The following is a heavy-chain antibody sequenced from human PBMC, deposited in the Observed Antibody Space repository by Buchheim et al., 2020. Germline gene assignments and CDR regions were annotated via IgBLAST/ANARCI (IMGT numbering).Heavy chain of an antibody. CDR1: GFTLSAYG. V-gene: IGHV3-74*02. J-gene: IGHJ4*02. Sequence: EVQLVESGGGLVQPGGSLRLSCAASGFTLSAYGRNWVGQAPGKGLGWFSRINMVGIRTSSADSVRGRFTISSDNSKNTLFLQMNSLRADDTAVYYCANRNLAYCSSISCYSPFDYWGQGTL. CDR2: INMVGIRT. CDR3: ANRNLAYCSSISCYSPFDY. D-gene: IGHD2-2*02.